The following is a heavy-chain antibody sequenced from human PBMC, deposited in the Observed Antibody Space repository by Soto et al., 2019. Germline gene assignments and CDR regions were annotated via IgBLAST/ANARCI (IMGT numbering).Heavy chain of an antibody. CDR3: ARVRDGAWFDP. Sequence: PSETLSLTCAVSGYSISSGYYWGWIRQPPGKGLEWIGGIYHSGSTYYNPSLKSRVTISVDTSKNQFSLKLSSVTAADTAVYYCARVRDGAWFDPWGQGTLVTVSS. CDR1: GYSISSGYY. J-gene: IGHJ5*02. V-gene: IGHV4-38-2*01. CDR2: IYHSGST. D-gene: IGHD3-10*01.